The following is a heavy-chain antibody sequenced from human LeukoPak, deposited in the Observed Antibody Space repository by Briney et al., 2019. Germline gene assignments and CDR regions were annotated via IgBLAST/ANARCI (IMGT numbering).Heavy chain of an antibody. Sequence: SETLSLTCTVSGGSISSGSYYWSWIRQPAGKGLEWIGRIYTSGSTNYNPSLKSRVTISVDTSKNQFSLKLSSVTAADTAVYYCARQPPNLYDILTGYYPVGAFDMWGQGTMVTVSS. CDR2: IYTSGST. CDR3: ARQPPNLYDILTGYYPVGAFDM. CDR1: GGSISSGSYY. J-gene: IGHJ3*02. V-gene: IGHV4-61*02. D-gene: IGHD3-9*01.